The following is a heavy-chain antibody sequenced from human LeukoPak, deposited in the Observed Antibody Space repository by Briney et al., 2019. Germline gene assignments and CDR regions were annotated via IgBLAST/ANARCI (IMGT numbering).Heavy chain of an antibody. J-gene: IGHJ3*02. CDR1: GFTFDDYA. CDR2: ISWNSGSI. Sequence: PGRSLRLSCAASGFTFDDYAMHWVRQAPGRGLEWVSGISWNSGSIGYADSAKGRFTISRDNAKNSLYLQMNSLRAEDMALYYCAKDIGGSYKSRAFDIWGQGTMVTVSS. D-gene: IGHD1-26*01. V-gene: IGHV3-9*03. CDR3: AKDIGGSYKSRAFDI.